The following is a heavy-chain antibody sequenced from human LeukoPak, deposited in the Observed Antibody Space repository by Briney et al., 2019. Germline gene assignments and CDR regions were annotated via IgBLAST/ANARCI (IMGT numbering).Heavy chain of an antibody. CDR2: ISGSGGST. CDR1: GFTFSSYA. J-gene: IGHJ6*02. V-gene: IGHV3-23*01. Sequence: GGSLRLSCAASGFTFSSYAMSWVRQAPGKGLEWVSAISGSGGSTYYADSVKGRFTISRDNSKNTLYLQMNSLRAEDTAVYYCAKASYDFWSGYYYYYGMDVWGQGTTVTVSS. CDR3: AKASYDFWSGYYYYYGMDV. D-gene: IGHD3-3*01.